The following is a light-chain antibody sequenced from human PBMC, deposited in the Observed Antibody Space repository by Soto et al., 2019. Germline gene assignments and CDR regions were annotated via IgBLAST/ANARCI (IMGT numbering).Light chain of an antibody. V-gene: IGLV2-14*01. Sequence: QSALTQPASVSGSPGQSITISCTGTSSDVGAYNYVSWYQQHPGKAPKLIIHEVSKRPSGVSNRFSGSKSGNTASLTISGLQAEDEADYYCSSYTSSSTPDVFGTGTKVTVL. CDR1: SSDVGAYNY. CDR3: SSYTSSSTPDV. J-gene: IGLJ1*01. CDR2: EVS.